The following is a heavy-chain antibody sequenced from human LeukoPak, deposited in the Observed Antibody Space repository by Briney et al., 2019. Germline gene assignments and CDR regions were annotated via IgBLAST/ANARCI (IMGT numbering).Heavy chain of an antibody. CDR2: INEGGDKT. V-gene: IGHV3-23*01. CDR1: GFTFSSYA. Sequence: GGSLRLSCAASGFTFSSYAMSWVRQAPGKGPEWVSSINEGGDKTHYADSVKGRFTISRDNSKNTLYLQMNSLRAEDTAVYYCAKQYLVGDYWGQGTLVTVSS. CDR3: AKQYLVGDY. J-gene: IGHJ4*02. D-gene: IGHD3-9*01.